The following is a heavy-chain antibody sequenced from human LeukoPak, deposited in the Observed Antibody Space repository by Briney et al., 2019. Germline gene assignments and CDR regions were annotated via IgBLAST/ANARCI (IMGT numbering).Heavy chain of an antibody. CDR3: ATSGSYRGGEFDY. V-gene: IGHV3-7*01. J-gene: IGHJ4*02. CDR1: GFIFNEYW. CDR2: IKQDGSEK. D-gene: IGHD1-26*01. Sequence: GGSLRLSCEASGFIFNEYWMGWVRQVPGKGLEWVANIKQDGSEKYYVDSVKGRFTISRDNAKNSLYLQMNSLRAEDTAVYYCATSGSYRGGEFDYWGQGTLVTVSS.